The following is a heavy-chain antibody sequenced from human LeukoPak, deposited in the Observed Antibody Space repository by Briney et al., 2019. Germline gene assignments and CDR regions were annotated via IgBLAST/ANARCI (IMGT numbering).Heavy chain of an antibody. CDR2: ISSSSSYI. CDR3: ASAAAGTFDYYMDV. J-gene: IGHJ6*03. V-gene: IGHV3-21*01. CDR1: GFTFSSYS. Sequence: GGSLRLSCAASGFTFSSYSMNWVRQAPGKGLEWVSSISSSSSYIYYADSVKGRFTISRDNAKNSLYLQMNSLRAEDTAVYYCASAAAGTFDYYMDVWGKGTTVTVSS. D-gene: IGHD6-13*01.